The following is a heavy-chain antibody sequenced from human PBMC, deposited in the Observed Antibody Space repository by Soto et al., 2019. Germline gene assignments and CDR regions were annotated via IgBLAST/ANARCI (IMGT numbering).Heavy chain of an antibody. CDR2: IIPIFGTA. V-gene: IGHV1-69*13. Sequence: SVKVSCKASGGTFSSYAISWVRQAPGQGLEWMGGIIPIFGTANYAQKFQGRVTITADESTSTAYMELSSLRSEDTAVYYCARDEVVTAILDGCGENYYYYGMDVWGQGTTVTV. D-gene: IGHD2-21*02. CDR3: ARDEVVTAILDGCGENYYYYGMDV. J-gene: IGHJ6*02. CDR1: GGTFSSYA.